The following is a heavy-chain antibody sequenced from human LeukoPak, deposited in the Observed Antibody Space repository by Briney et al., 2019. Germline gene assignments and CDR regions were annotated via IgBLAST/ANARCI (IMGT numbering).Heavy chain of an antibody. Sequence: ASVKVSCKASGYTFTSYGISWVRQAPGQGLEWMGWIGAYNGNTNYAQKLQGRVTMTTDTSTSTAYMELRSLRSDDTAVYYCARVYGSGSYSADFDYWGQGTLVTVSS. V-gene: IGHV1-18*01. CDR2: IGAYNGNT. D-gene: IGHD3-10*01. J-gene: IGHJ4*02. CDR3: ARVYGSGSYSADFDY. CDR1: GYTFTSYG.